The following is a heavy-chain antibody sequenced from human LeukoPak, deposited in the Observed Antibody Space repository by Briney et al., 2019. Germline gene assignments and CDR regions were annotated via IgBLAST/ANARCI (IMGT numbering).Heavy chain of an antibody. CDR2: ISGSGGST. CDR1: GFTFSSYA. V-gene: IGHV3-23*01. J-gene: IGHJ4*02. D-gene: IGHD6-13*01. Sequence: GGSLKLSCAASGFTFSSYAMSWVRQAPGKGLEWVSAISGSGGSTYYADSVKGRFTISRDNSKNTLYLQMNSLRAEDTAVYYCAKGYSSTSRSRYFDYWGQGTLVTVSS. CDR3: AKGYSSTSRSRYFDY.